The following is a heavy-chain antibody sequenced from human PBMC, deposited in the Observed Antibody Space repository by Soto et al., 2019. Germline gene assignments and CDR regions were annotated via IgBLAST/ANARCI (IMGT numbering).Heavy chain of an antibody. V-gene: IGHV1-18*01. D-gene: IGHD6-13*01. CDR1: GGTFSSYA. J-gene: IGHJ4*02. CDR3: ARTDFIAAAGNDY. Sequence: GASVKVSCKASGGTFSSYAINWVRQAPGQGLEWMGWISPYYGKTNYAQKFQGRVTMTTDKFTSTAYMELRSLRSDDTAVYYCARTDFIAAAGNDYWGQGTLVTVSS. CDR2: ISPYYGKT.